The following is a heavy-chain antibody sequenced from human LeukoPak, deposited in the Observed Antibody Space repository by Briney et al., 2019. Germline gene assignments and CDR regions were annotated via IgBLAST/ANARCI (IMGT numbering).Heavy chain of an antibody. J-gene: IGHJ4*02. CDR2: IGTAGDT. V-gene: IGHV3-13*04. CDR1: GFTFSSYD. Sequence: GGSLRPSCAASGFTFSSYDMHWVRQATGKGLEWVSAIGTAGDTYYPGSVKGRFTISRENAKNSLYLQMNSLRAGDTAVYYCARGSGVYMVRVVIIMDSFDYWGQGTLVTVSS. CDR3: ARGSGVYMVRVVIIMDSFDY. D-gene: IGHD3-10*01.